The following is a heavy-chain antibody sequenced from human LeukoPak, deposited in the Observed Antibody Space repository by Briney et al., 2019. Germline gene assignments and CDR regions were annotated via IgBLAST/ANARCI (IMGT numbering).Heavy chain of an antibody. CDR2: ISSSGSTI. CDR1: GFTFSDYY. D-gene: IGHD6-19*01. CDR3: ARASVAGICRWFDP. Sequence: GGSLRLSCAASGFTFSDYYMSWIRQAPGKGLEWVSYISSSGSTIYYADSVKGRFTISRDNAKNSLYLQMNSLRAEDMAVYYCARASVAGICRWFDPWGQGTLVTVSS. J-gene: IGHJ5*02. V-gene: IGHV3-11*01.